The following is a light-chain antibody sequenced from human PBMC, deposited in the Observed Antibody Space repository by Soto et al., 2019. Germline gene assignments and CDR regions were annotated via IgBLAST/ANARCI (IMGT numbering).Light chain of an antibody. CDR1: QSISSSY. Sequence: EIVLTLSPGTLSLSPGERATLSCRASQSISSSYLTWYQQKPGQAPRLLIYGASNRATGIPDRFSGSGSGTDFTLTISRLEPEDFAVYYCQQYGSSFRYTFGQGTKLEIK. CDR2: GAS. CDR3: QQYGSSFRYT. V-gene: IGKV3-20*01. J-gene: IGKJ2*01.